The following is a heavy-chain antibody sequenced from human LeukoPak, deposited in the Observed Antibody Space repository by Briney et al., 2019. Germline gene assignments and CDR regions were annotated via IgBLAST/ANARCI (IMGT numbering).Heavy chain of an antibody. D-gene: IGHD3-3*01. CDR1: GGSFSGYY. CDR2: INHSGST. Sequence: PSETLSLACGVYGGSFSGYYWSWIRQPPGKGPEWIGDINHSGSTTYNPSLKSRVTISLDTSMTQFSLKLTSVTAADTAVYYCARLRNDFWSGFTYDFGVDVWGHGTTVTVSS. J-gene: IGHJ6*02. V-gene: IGHV4-34*01. CDR3: ARLRNDFWSGFTYDFGVDV.